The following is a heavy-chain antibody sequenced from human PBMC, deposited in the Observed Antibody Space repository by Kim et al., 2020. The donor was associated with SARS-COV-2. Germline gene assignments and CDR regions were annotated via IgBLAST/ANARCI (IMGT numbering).Heavy chain of an antibody. J-gene: IGHJ3*02. CDR3: ARGSGPDAFDI. Sequence: GSLRLSCAVYGGSFSGYYWSWIRQPPGKGLEWIGEINHSGSTNYNPSLKSRVTISVDTSKNQFSLKLSSVTAADTAVYYCARGSGPDAFDIWGQGTMVTVSS. CDR2: INHSGST. V-gene: IGHV4-34*01. CDR1: GGSFSGYY. D-gene: IGHD3-10*01.